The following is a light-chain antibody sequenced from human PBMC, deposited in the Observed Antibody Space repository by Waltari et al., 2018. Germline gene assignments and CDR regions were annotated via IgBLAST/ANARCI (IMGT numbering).Light chain of an antibody. CDR2: EVS. V-gene: IGLV2-14*01. Sequence: QSALTQPASVSGSPGQSITISCTGTSSDVGGYNYVSWYQQHPGKAPKLMIYEVSNRPSGVSNRCSGSKSGNTASLTISGLQAEDEADYYCSSFRSTISYVFGTGTKVTVL. CDR1: SSDVGGYNY. CDR3: SSFRSTISYV. J-gene: IGLJ1*01.